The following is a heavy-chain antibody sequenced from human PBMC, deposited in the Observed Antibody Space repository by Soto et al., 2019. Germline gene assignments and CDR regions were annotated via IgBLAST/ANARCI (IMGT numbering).Heavy chain of an antibody. V-gene: IGHV1-18*04. D-gene: IGHD2-2*01. CDR1: GYSLSTYA. CDR2: IDTSTGGT. Sequence: VKVSCKASGYSLSTYALSWVRQAPGQGLEWLGWIDTSTGGTNYAQKLQGRVTMTTDPSTTTAYMELRSLTSDDTAVYYCAKCSKSRYNGFDQWGQGKLV. J-gene: IGHJ4*02. CDR3: AKCSKSRYNGFDQ.